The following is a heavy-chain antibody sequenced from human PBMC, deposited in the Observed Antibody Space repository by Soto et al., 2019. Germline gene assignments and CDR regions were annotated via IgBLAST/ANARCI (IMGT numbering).Heavy chain of an antibody. CDR1: GGSISSSSYY. CDR2: IYYSGST. CDR3: ARSRLQNRYYFDY. D-gene: IGHD4-4*01. Sequence: SETLSLTCTVSGGSISSSSYYWGWIRQPPGKGLEWIGSIYYSGSTYYNPSLKSRVTISVDTSKNQFSLKLSSVTAADTAVYYCARSRLQNRYYFDYWGQGTLVTVSS. J-gene: IGHJ4*02. V-gene: IGHV4-39*01.